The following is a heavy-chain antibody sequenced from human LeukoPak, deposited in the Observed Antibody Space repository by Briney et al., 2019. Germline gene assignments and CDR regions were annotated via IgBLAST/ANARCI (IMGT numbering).Heavy chain of an antibody. CDR1: GGSFSGYY. J-gene: IGHJ6*01. CDR2: INHSGST. CDR3: ARERNIVVVPAAGYGMDV. Sequence: PSETLSLTCAVYGGSFSGYYWSWIRQPPGKGLEWIGEINHSGSTNYNSSLKSRVTISVDTSKNQFSLKLSSVAAADTAVYYCARERNIVVVPAAGYGMDVW. V-gene: IGHV4-34*01. D-gene: IGHD2-2*01.